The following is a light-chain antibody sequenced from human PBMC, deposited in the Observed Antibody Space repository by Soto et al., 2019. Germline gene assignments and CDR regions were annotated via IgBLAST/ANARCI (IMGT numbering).Light chain of an antibody. V-gene: IGKV3-20*01. J-gene: IGKJ2*01. CDR3: QQYANSPFT. Sequence: EIVLTQSPGTLPLSPGERATLSCKASQSVSSNYLVWYQQQTGQAPRPLIYGASSRATGIPDRFSGSGSGTDFTLTISRREPEDFSVYYCQQYANSPFTCGQGTNLDIK. CDR2: GAS. CDR1: QSVSSNY.